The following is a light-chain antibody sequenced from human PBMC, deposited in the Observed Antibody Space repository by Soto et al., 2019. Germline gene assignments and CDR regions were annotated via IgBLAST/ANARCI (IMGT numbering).Light chain of an antibody. CDR2: DAS. CDR1: QSVTTY. V-gene: IGKV3-20*01. Sequence: EIVLTQSPGTLSLSPGERATLSCRASQSVTTYLAWYQQKPGQAPRLLIYDASNRATGIPDRFSGSGSGTDFTLTISRLEPEDFAVYYCQQYGRSPPWTFGQGTKVEIK. CDR3: QQYGRSPPWT. J-gene: IGKJ1*01.